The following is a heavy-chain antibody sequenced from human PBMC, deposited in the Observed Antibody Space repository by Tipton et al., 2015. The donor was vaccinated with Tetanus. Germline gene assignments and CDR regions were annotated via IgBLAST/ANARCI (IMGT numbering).Heavy chain of an antibody. D-gene: IGHD6-19*01. J-gene: IGHJ4*02. CDR3: ARWIAVTGTDFDF. CDR2: IYYSGST. CDR1: GGSISRGQYY. Sequence: TLSLTCIVSGGSISRGQYYWTWIRQHPGKGLEYIGSIYYSGSTSYHPSLKSRVTISVDTSKNQFSLKLTSVTAADTAVYYCARWIAVTGTDFDFWGQGTLVTVSS. V-gene: IGHV4-30-4*08.